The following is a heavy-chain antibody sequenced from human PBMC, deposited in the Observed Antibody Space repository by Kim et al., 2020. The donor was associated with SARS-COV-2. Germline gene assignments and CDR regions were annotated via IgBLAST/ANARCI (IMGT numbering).Heavy chain of an antibody. CDR2: IIPILGIA. J-gene: IGHJ3*02. D-gene: IGHD6-19*01. CDR1: GGTFSSYA. CDR3: ARYVSSGWSPDDAFDI. V-gene: IGHV1-69*04. Sequence: SVKVSCKASGGTFSSYAISWVRQAPGQGLEWMGRIIPILGIANYAQKFQGRVTITADKSTSTAYMELSSLRSEDTAVYYCARYVSSGWSPDDAFDIWGQ.